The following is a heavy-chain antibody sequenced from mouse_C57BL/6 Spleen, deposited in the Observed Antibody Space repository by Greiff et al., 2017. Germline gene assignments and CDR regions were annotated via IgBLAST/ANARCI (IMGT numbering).Heavy chain of an antibody. Sequence: VQLQQSGPELVKPGASVKISCKATGYAFSSSWMNWVKQRPGKGLEWIGRIYPGDGGTNYNGKFKGKATLTADKSSSTAYMQLSSLTSEDSAVYFCARGGLGSYYFGYWGQSTTLTVSS. V-gene: IGHV1-82*01. D-gene: IGHD4-1*01. CDR1: GYAFSSSW. CDR3: ARGGLGSYYFGY. J-gene: IGHJ2*01. CDR2: IYPGDGGT.